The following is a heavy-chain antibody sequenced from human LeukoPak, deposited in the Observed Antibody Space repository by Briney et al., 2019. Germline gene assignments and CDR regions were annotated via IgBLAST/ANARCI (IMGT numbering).Heavy chain of an antibody. CDR3: ARQYYHDSSGGDY. D-gene: IGHD3-22*01. V-gene: IGHV4-39*01. Sequence: SETLSLTCTVSGDSISTSSYYWGWIRQPPGKGLEWIGSIYYSGITYYNPSLKSRVTISIDTSKNQFSLKLSSVTAADTAMYYCARQYYHDSSGGDYWGQGALVTVSS. CDR1: GDSISTSSYY. CDR2: IYYSGIT. J-gene: IGHJ4*02.